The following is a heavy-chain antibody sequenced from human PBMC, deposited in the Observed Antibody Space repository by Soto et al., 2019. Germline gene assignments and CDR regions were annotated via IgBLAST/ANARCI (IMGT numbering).Heavy chain of an antibody. CDR2: ISAIHGIA. V-gene: IGHV1-69*04. CDR1: GYTFTSYG. Sequence: SVKVSCKASGYTFTSYGISWVRQAPGQGLEWMGRISAIHGIANYAQKFQGRVTITADKSTSTAYMELSSLRSEDTAVYYCARGPTRDAFDIWGQGTMVTVSS. J-gene: IGHJ3*02. CDR3: ARGPTRDAFDI.